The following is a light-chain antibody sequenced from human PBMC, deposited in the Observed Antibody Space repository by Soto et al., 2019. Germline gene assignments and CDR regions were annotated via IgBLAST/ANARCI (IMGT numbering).Light chain of an antibody. Sequence: EVVLTQSPATLSLSPGERATLSCRASQSVSEFLAWYQQKPGQAPRLLIYDASSRATGIPARFSGSGSGTDFTLTISSLEAEDFALYYCQQRSKWPVTFGGGTKVDI. J-gene: IGKJ4*01. CDR3: QQRSKWPVT. CDR1: QSVSEF. V-gene: IGKV3-11*01. CDR2: DAS.